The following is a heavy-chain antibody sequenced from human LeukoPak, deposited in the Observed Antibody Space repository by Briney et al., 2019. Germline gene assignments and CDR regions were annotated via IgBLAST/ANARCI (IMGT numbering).Heavy chain of an antibody. CDR2: ISAYNGNT. CDR3: AAMVRGVNGYYYYYMDV. D-gene: IGHD3-10*01. V-gene: IGHV1-18*04. CDR1: GYTFTGYY. Sequence: VASVKVSCKASGYTFTGYYMHWVRQAPGQGLEWMGWISAYNGNTNYAQKLQGRVTMTTDTSTSTAYMELSSLRSEDTAVYYCAAMVRGVNGYYYYYMDVWGKGTTVTVSS. J-gene: IGHJ6*03.